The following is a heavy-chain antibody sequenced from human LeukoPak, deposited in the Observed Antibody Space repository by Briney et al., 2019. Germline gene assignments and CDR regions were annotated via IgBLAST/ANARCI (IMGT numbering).Heavy chain of an antibody. V-gene: IGHV3-21*01. Sequence: GGSLRLSCAASGFTFSSYSMNWVRQAPGKGLEWVPSISSSSSYIYYADSVKGRFTISRDNAKNSLYLQMNSLRAEDTAVYYCARERGSYYSSSWGYYYGMDVWGQGTTVTVSS. CDR1: GFTFSSYS. J-gene: IGHJ6*02. D-gene: IGHD6-13*01. CDR2: ISSSSSYI. CDR3: ARERGSYYSSSWGYYYGMDV.